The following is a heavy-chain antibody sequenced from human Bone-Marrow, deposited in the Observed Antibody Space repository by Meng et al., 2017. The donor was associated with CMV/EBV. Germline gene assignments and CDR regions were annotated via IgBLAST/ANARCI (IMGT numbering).Heavy chain of an antibody. J-gene: IGHJ5*01. D-gene: IGHD3-3*01. Sequence: SETLSLTCTVCGYSISSGYYWGWIRQLPGKGLEWIGSIYHSGSTYYNPSLKSRVTISVDTSKNQFSLKLSSVTAADTAVYYCASGYYDFWSGYHESWGHGTLVTVYS. CDR1: GYSISSGYY. CDR2: IYHSGST. CDR3: ASGYYDFWSGYHES. V-gene: IGHV4-38-2*02.